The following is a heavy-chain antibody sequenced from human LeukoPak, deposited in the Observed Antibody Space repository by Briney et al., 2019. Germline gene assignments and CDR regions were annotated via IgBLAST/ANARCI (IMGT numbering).Heavy chain of an antibody. Sequence: GGSLRLSCAASGFTFSSYAMSWVRQAPGKGLEWVSAISGSGGSTYYADSVKGRFTISRDNSKNTLSLQMNSLRAEDTAVYYCSKEGPTPPPYYYYYMNVWGKGTTVTVSS. J-gene: IGHJ6*03. D-gene: IGHD3-16*01. CDR3: SKEGPTPPPYYYYYMNV. CDR1: GFTFSSYA. V-gene: IGHV3-23*01. CDR2: ISGSGGST.